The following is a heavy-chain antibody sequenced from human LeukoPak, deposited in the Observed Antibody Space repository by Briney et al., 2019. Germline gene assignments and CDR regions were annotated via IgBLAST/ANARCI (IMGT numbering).Heavy chain of an antibody. D-gene: IGHD3-9*01. CDR1: GYTFTSYS. CDR2: ISAYNGNT. CDR3: ARDGDYDILTGRASNYYMDV. J-gene: IGHJ6*03. V-gene: IGHV1-18*01. Sequence: GASVKVSCKASGYTFTSYSISWVRQAPGQGLEWMGWISAYNGNTNYAQKLQGRVTMTTDTSTSTAYMELRSLRSDDTAVYYCARDGDYDILTGRASNYYMDVWGKGTTVTVSS.